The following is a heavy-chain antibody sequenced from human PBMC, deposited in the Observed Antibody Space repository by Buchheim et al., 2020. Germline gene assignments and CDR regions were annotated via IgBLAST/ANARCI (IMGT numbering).Heavy chain of an antibody. CDR2: ISSSGSTI. V-gene: IGHV3-48*03. D-gene: IGHD3-3*01. CDR1: GFTFSSYE. CDR3: EVWSGYSYYYYGMDV. Sequence: EVQLVESGGGLVQPGGSLRLSCAASGFTFSSYEMNWVRQAPGKGLEWVSYISSSGSTIYYADSVKGRFTISRDNAKKSLYLQMNSLRAEDTAVYYCEVWSGYSYYYYGMDVWGQGTT. J-gene: IGHJ6*02.